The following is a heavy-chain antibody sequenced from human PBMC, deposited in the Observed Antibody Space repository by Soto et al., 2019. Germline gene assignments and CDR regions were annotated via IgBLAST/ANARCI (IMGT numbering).Heavy chain of an antibody. Sequence: VQLVESGGGLVKPGGSLRLCCAASGFSFSDYYMSWVRQAPGKGLEWIAYISTSGSTISHAASVKGRFTISRDNAKSSLYLQMNSLSADDTAMYYCAKDHAGGSLSLENWAQGTLVIVST. CDR2: ISTSGSTI. CDR1: GFSFSDYY. V-gene: IGHV3-11*01. J-gene: IGHJ4*02. D-gene: IGHD1-26*01. CDR3: AKDHAGGSLSLEN.